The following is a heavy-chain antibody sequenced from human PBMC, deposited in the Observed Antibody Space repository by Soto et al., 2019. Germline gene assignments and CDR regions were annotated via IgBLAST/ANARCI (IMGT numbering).Heavy chain of an antibody. J-gene: IGHJ6*02. CDR3: TTGGRGSGSYLYYYYYGMDV. CDR2: IKSKTDGGTT. D-gene: IGHD3-10*01. V-gene: IGHV3-15*01. Sequence: XGSLSLSFAASGFTVSNAWMSWVRQAPGKGLEWVGRIKSKTDGGTTDYAAPVKGRFTISRDDSKNTLYLQMNSLKTEDTAVYYCTTGGRGSGSYLYYYYYGMDVWGQGTTVTVSS. CDR1: GFTVSNAW.